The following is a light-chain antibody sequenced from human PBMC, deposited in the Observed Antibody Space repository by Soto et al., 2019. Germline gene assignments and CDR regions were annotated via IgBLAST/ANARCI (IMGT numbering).Light chain of an antibody. Sequence: DIQMTQSPSTLSASVGDRVTITCRSIQSIGEWLAWFQQKPGKAPKLLIFAASTLESGVPPRFSGSGSGTDFTLTISSLQPDDFATYFGQQDNRYSYTVGQGTKLEIK. J-gene: IGKJ2*01. CDR3: QQDNRYSYT. CDR2: AAS. V-gene: IGKV1-5*03. CDR1: QSIGEW.